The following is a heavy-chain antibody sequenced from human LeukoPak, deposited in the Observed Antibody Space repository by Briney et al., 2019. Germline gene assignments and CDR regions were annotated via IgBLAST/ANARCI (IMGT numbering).Heavy chain of an antibody. Sequence: SETLSLTCTVSGGSISSYYWSWIRQPAGKRPEWIGLIYTNGATTLNPSLKSRVAMSVDLAKNQLFLKLASVTAADTAMYYCARKDGDYWGQGTLVTVSS. J-gene: IGHJ4*02. CDR3: ARKDGDY. CDR1: GGSISSYY. V-gene: IGHV4-4*07. CDR2: IYTNGAT.